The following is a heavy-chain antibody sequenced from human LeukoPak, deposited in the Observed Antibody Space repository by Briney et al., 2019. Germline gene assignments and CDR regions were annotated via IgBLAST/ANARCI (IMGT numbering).Heavy chain of an antibody. V-gene: IGHV3-15*07. CDR1: GFTFSNAW. CDR2: IKSKTDGGTT. Sequence: GGSLRLSCAASGFTFSNAWMNWVRQAPGKGQEWVGRIKSKTDGGTTDYAAPVKGRFTISRDDSKNTLYLQMNSLKTEDTAVYYCTTAYCSSTSCYVWHDYWGQGTLVTVSS. D-gene: IGHD2-2*01. J-gene: IGHJ4*02. CDR3: TTAYCSSTSCYVWHDY.